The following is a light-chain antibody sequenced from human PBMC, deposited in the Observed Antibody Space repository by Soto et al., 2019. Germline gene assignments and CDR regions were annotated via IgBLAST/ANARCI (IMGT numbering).Light chain of an antibody. Sequence: QSVLTQPPSVSGAPGQRVTISCTGSSSNIGAGYDVHWYRHLPGTAPKLLIFGNNNRPSGVPDRFSGSKSGTSASLAITGLQAEDEADYYCQSYDTNLTYVGVFGEGTQLTVL. J-gene: IGLJ2*01. V-gene: IGLV1-40*01. CDR2: GNN. CDR1: SSNIGAGYD. CDR3: QSYDTNLTYVGV.